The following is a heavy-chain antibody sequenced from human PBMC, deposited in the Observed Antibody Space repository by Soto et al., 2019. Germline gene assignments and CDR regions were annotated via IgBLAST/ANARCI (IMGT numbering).Heavy chain of an antibody. V-gene: IGHV3-30*01. J-gene: IGHJ4*02. CDR3: ARDVRVGEPDYFDD. CDR1: GFIIPCCA. Sequence: QARLVESGGGVVQPGRSLRLSCAASGFIIPCCAIHWIRQSPGKGLEWVAVIGADGTHKYYGDSVQGRFTISRDTSQNMVFLQMDSLTAEDTALYYCARDVRVGEPDYFDDWGQGTLVSVSS. D-gene: IGHD1-26*01. CDR2: IGADGTHK.